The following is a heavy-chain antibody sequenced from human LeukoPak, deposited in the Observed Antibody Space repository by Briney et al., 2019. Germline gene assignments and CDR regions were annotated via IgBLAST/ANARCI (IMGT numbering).Heavy chain of an antibody. CDR2: IIPILGIA. CDR3: VKGITPLSAFDI. Sequence: ALVKVSCKASGYTFTSYYMHWVRQAPGQGLEWMGRIIPILGIANYAQKFQGRVTITADKSTSTAYMELSSLRSEDTAVYYCVKGITPLSAFDIWGQGTMVTVSS. V-gene: IGHV1-69*02. D-gene: IGHD3-16*01. CDR1: GYTFTSYY. J-gene: IGHJ3*02.